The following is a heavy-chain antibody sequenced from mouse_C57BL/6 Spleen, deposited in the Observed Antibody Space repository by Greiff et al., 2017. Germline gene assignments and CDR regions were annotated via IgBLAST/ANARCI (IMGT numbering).Heavy chain of an antibody. CDR1: GYAFSSYW. J-gene: IGHJ4*01. CDR3: ARIDWDEGYYYAMDY. V-gene: IGHV1-80*01. D-gene: IGHD4-1*01. Sequence: ESGAELVKPGASVKLSCKASGYAFSSYWMNWVKQRPGKGLEWIGQIYPGDGYTNYNGKFKGQATLTADKSSSTAYMQLSSLTSEDSAVYFCARIDWDEGYYYAMDYWGQGTSVTVSS. CDR2: IYPGDGYT.